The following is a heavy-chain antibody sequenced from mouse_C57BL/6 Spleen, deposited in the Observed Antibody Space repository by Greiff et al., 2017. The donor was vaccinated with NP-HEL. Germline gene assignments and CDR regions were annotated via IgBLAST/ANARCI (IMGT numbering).Heavy chain of an antibody. Sequence: EVQLQQSGPELVKPGASVKISCKASGYTFTDYYMNWVKQSHGKSLEWIGDINPNNGGTSYNQKFKGKATLTVDKSSSTAYMELRSLTSEDSAVYYCARYGSNYYGSSYDGFAYWGQGTLVTVSA. CDR1: GYTFTDYY. CDR2: INPNNGGT. CDR3: ARYGSNYYGSSYDGFAY. J-gene: IGHJ3*01. D-gene: IGHD1-1*01. V-gene: IGHV1-26*01.